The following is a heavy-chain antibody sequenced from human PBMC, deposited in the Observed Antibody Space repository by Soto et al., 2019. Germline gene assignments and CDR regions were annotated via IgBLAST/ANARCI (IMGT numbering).Heavy chain of an antibody. CDR3: ARDSRVATIKKGDAFDI. CDR2: ISAYNGNT. D-gene: IGHD5-12*01. V-gene: IGHV1-18*01. CDR1: GYTFTSYG. J-gene: IGHJ3*02. Sequence: ASVKVSCKASGYTFTSYGISWVRQAPGQGLEWMGWISAYNGNTNYAQKLQGRVTMTTDTSTSTAYMELRSLRSDDTAVYYCARDSRVATIKKGDAFDIWGQGTMVTVSS.